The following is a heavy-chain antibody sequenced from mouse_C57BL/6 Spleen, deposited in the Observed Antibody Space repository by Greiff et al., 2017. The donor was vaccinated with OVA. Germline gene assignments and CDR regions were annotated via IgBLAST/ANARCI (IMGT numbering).Heavy chain of an antibody. Sequence: EVKLEESGGGLVQPGGSMKLSCVASGFTFSNYWMNWVRQSPEKGLEWVAQIRLKSDNYATHYAESVKGRFTISRDDSKSSVYLQMNNLRAEDTGIYYCTDSSGSSWFAYWGQGTLVTVSA. J-gene: IGHJ3*01. CDR2: IRLKSDNYAT. V-gene: IGHV6-3*01. CDR1: GFTFSNYW. D-gene: IGHD3-2*02. CDR3: TDSSGSSWFAY.